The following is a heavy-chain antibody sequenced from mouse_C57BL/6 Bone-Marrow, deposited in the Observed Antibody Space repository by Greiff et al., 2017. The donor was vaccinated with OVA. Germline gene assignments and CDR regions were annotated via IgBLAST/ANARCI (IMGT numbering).Heavy chain of an antibody. CDR1: GFTFSDYG. Sequence: EVKLVESGGGLVKPGGSLKLSCAASGFTFSDYGMHWVRQAPEKGLEWVAYISGGSSTIYYADTVKGRFTISRDNAKNTLFLQMTSLRSEDTAMYYCARWGIYDMDYWGQGTSVTVSS. D-gene: IGHD1-1*01. J-gene: IGHJ4*01. CDR2: ISGGSSTI. CDR3: ARWGIYDMDY. V-gene: IGHV5-17*01.